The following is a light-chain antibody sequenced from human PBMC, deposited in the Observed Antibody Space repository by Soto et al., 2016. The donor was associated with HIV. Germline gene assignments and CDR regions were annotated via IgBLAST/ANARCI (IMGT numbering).Light chain of an antibody. CDR2: KAS. CDR3: HQYNTYPHT. Sequence: DIQMTQSPSTLSASVGDRVTITCRASQRISSWLAWYQQKPGKAPKLLIYKASSLASGVPSRFSGSGSGTEFTLTISSLQPDDCATYYCHQYNTYPHTFGLGTKLEIK. V-gene: IGKV1-5*03. J-gene: IGKJ2*01. CDR1: QRISSW.